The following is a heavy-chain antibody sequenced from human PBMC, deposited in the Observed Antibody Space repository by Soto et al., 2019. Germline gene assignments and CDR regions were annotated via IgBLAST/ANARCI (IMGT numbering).Heavy chain of an antibody. V-gene: IGHV1-18*04. Sequence: QVQLVQSGAEVKKPGASVKVSCKASGYSFTSYGISWVRQAPGQGPEWMGWISGHNGNTNHPQSLQGRDTMTTDTSRNTAYMELRSLSSDDTAVYYCARHRFNYYDDTVYYYFDYWGQGTLVTVSS. J-gene: IGHJ4*02. CDR3: ARHRFNYYDDTVYYYFDY. D-gene: IGHD3-22*01. CDR1: GYSFTSYG. CDR2: ISGHNGNT.